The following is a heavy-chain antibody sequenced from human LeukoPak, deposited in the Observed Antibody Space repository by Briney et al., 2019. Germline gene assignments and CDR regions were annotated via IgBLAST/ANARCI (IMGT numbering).Heavy chain of an antibody. CDR3: APTAVSGTRGN. J-gene: IGHJ4*02. CDR2: ISGSGGST. V-gene: IGHV3-23*01. Sequence: PGGSLRLSCAASGFTFSSFAMSWVRQAPGKGLEWVSTISGSGGSTYYADSVKGRFTISRDNSKNTLFLQMNSLRAEDTAIYYCAPTAVSGTRGNWGQGTLVTVSS. D-gene: IGHD6-19*01. CDR1: GFTFSSFA.